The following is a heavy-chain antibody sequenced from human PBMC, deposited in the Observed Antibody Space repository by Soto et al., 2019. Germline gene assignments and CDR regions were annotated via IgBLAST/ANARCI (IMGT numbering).Heavy chain of an antibody. CDR2: INPNSGGT. D-gene: IGHD6-25*01. Sequence: QVQLVQSGAEVRKPGASVKVSCKASGYTFTTYYMHWVRQAPGQGLEWMGWINPNSGGTNYAQNFQGRVTMTRDTSISTAYMELTRLTSDDTAVYYCEPRRGGYSSAGGGGFDYWCQGSLVTVSS. J-gene: IGHJ4*02. CDR3: EPRRGGYSSAGGGGFDY. CDR1: GYTFTTYY. V-gene: IGHV1-2*02.